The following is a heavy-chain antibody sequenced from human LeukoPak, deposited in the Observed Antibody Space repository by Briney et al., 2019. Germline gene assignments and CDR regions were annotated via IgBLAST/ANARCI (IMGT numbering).Heavy chain of an antibody. D-gene: IGHD2-15*01. CDR2: IYYSGST. V-gene: IGHV4-31*03. CDR1: GGSISSGGYY. CDR3: ARRVVVVAATLIDP. Sequence: SETLSLTCTVSGGSISSGGYYWSWIRQHPGKGLEWIGYIYYSGSTYYNPSLKSRVTISVDTSKNQFPLKLSSVTAADTAVYYCARRVVVVAATLIDPWGQGTLVTVPS. J-gene: IGHJ5*02.